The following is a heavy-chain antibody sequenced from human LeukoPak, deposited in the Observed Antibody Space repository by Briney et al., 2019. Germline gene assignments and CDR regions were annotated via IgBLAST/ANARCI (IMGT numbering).Heavy chain of an antibody. J-gene: IGHJ4*02. V-gene: IGHV4-34*01. D-gene: IGHD3-22*01. CDR3: ARDNYYDSSGYRYYFDY. CDR1: GGSITGYY. Sequence: SETLSLTCTVSGGSITGYYWSWIRQPPGKGLEWIGEINHSGSTNYNPSLKSRVTISVDTSKNQFSLKLSSVTAADTAVYYCARDNYYDSSGYRYYFDYWGQGTLVTVSS. CDR2: INHSGST.